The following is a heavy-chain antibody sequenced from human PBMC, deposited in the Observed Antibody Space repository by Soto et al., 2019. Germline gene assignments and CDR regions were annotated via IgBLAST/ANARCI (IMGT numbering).Heavy chain of an antibody. D-gene: IGHD3-22*01. CDR1: GGTFSSYT. J-gene: IGHJ5*02. CDR3: ARLEGYYYDSSGNNWFDP. Sequence: ASVKVSCKASGGTFSSYTISWVRQAPGQGLEWMGRIIPILGIANYAQKFQGRVTITADKSTSTAYMELSSLRSEDTAVYYCARLEGYYYDSSGNNWFDPWGQGTLVTVSS. V-gene: IGHV1-69*02. CDR2: IIPILGIA.